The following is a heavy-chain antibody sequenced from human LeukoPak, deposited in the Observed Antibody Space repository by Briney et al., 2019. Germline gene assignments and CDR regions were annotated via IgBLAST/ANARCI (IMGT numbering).Heavy chain of an antibody. V-gene: IGHV4-59*01. D-gene: IGHD5-24*01. J-gene: IGHJ6*02. Sequence: SETLSLTCTVSGGSISSYYWSWIRQPPGKGLEWIGYIYYSGSTNYNPSLKSRVTISVDTSKNQFSLKLSSVTAADTAVYYCARGWEMATVHYYYYYGMDVWGQGTTVTVSS. CDR3: ARGWEMATVHYYYYYGMDV. CDR2: IYYSGST. CDR1: GGSISSYY.